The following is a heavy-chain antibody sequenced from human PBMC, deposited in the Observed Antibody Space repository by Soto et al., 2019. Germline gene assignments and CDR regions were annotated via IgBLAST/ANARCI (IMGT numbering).Heavy chain of an antibody. V-gene: IGHV5-51*01. CDR3: ARHIEYYYDSSGYYQNAFDI. J-gene: IGHJ3*02. Sequence: GESLKISCKGSGYSFTSYWIGWVGQMPGKGLEWMGIIYPGDSDTRYSPSFQGQVTISADKSISTAYLQWSSLKASDTAMYYCARHIEYYYDSSGYYQNAFDIWGQGTMVTVSS. D-gene: IGHD3-22*01. CDR1: GYSFTSYW. CDR2: IYPGDSDT.